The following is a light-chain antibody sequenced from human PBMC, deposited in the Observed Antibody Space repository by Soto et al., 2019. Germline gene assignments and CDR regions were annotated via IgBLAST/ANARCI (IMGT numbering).Light chain of an antibody. V-gene: IGKV1-6*01. CDR2: TAS. J-gene: IGKJ4*01. CDR1: QGIRSE. Sequence: AIQMTQSPSSLSASVGDRVTITCRASQGIRSELGWYQQKPGKAPNLLIYTASSLQSGVPSRFSGSGSGTDFTLTISCLQSEDFATYYCQQYYSYPLTFGGGTKVDIK. CDR3: QQYYSYPLT.